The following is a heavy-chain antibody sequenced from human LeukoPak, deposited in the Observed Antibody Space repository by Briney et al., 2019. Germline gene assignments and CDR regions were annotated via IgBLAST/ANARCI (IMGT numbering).Heavy chain of an antibody. Sequence: GGSLRLSCAASGFTFGSYAMHWVRQAPGKGLEWVAVLSYDGSDKYYADSVKGRFTISRDNSKNTLYVQVNSLGTEDTAAYYCAKGSYYDSSGSFYFDYWGQGTLVTVSS. D-gene: IGHD3-22*01. V-gene: IGHV3-30*04. CDR1: GFTFGSYA. CDR2: LSYDGSDK. CDR3: AKGSYYDSSGSFYFDY. J-gene: IGHJ4*02.